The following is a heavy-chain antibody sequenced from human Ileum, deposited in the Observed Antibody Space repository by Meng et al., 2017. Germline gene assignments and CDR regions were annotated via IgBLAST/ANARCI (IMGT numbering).Heavy chain of an antibody. CDR1: GFTFTDHW. CDR2: INPDGSNP. J-gene: IGHJ1*01. D-gene: IGHD1-1*01. V-gene: IGHV3-74*01. Sequence: EVQLGETGGGLAPLWGSLVLSCAASGFTFTDHWMHWVRQGPGKGLVWVSRINPDGSNPTYADSVKGRFTISRDNAKNTVYLQMNSLRAEDSALYYCTNDRLNHWGQGALVTVSS. CDR3: TNDRLNH.